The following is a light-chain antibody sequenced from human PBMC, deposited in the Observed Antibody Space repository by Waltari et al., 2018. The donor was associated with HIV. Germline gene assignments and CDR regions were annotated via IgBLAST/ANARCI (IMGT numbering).Light chain of an antibody. V-gene: IGKV3-15*01. J-gene: IGKJ1*01. CDR2: GAS. CDR3: LQYGSWPWT. CDR1: QCVGTS. Sequence: EVVMRQSPATLSVSPGESLTLSCRASQCVGTSLAWYQQKPGQTPRLLVYGASARFTSVPARFSGSGSGTEFTLTVTSLQSEDFAFYYCLQYGSWPWTFGQGTKVEIK.